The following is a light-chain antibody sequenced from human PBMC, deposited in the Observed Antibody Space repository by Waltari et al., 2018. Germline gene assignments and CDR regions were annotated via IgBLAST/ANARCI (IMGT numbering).Light chain of an antibody. Sequence: DTVLTQSPGTLSLSPGERATLSCRASQYVSSSYLAWYQQKPGQAPRLLIYGASSRASCIPDRFSGSGSGTDFTLTISRLEPEDFAVYYCQQYGSSPLTFGPGTKVDI. CDR3: QQYGSSPLT. V-gene: IGKV3-20*01. J-gene: IGKJ3*01. CDR2: GAS. CDR1: QYVSSSY.